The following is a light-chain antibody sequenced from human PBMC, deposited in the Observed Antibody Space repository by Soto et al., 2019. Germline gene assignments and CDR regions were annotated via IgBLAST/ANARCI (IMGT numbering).Light chain of an antibody. CDR1: QSVSNS. CDR2: DAS. Sequence: EVVLTQSPATLSLSPGERATLSCRASQSVSNSLAWYQQKPGQAPRLLIYDASNRATGIPARFSGSGSGTDFTLTISGLEPEDFAVYYCPQRGSWPLLTFGGGTKVEIK. J-gene: IGKJ4*01. CDR3: PQRGSWPLLT. V-gene: IGKV3-11*01.